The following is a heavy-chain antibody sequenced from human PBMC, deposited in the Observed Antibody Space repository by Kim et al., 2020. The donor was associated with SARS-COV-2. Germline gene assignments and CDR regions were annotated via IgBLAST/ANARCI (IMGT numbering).Heavy chain of an antibody. D-gene: IGHD3-9*01. CDR3: ARTNMYYDILTGWSYYGM. CDR2: IYYSGST. Sequence: SETLSLTCTVSGGSISSYFWSWIRQPPGKGLEWIGYIYYSGSTNCNPSLKSRVTISVDTSKNQFSLKLSSVTAADSAVYYCARTNMYYDILTGWSYYGM. J-gene: IGHJ6*01. CDR1: GGSISSYF. V-gene: IGHV4-59*01.